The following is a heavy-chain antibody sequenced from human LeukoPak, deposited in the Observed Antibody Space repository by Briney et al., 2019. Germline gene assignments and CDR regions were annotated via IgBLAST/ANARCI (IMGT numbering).Heavy chain of an antibody. D-gene: IGHD1-26*01. V-gene: IGHV1-46*01. CDR2: INPSGGST. J-gene: IGHJ6*02. CDR1: GYTFTSYY. CDR3: ARDLVLGATPEYYYYYGMDV. Sequence: ASVTVSCKASGYTFTSYYMHWVRQAPGQGLEWMGIINPSGGSTSYAQKFQGRVTMTRDTSTSTVYMELSSLRSEDTAVYYCARDLVLGATPEYYYYYGMDVWGQGTTGTVS.